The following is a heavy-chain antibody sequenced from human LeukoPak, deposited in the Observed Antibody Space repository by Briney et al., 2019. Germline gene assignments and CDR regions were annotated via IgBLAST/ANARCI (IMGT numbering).Heavy chain of an antibody. CDR2: IIPIFGTA. CDR1: GGTFISYA. J-gene: IGHJ4*02. Sequence: GASVKVSCKASGGTFISYAISWVRQAPGQGLEWMGGIIPIFGTANYAQKFQGRVTITADESTSTAYMELSSLRSEDTAVYYCARGQAQRFLDSYYFDYWGQGTLVTVSS. CDR3: ARGQAQRFLDSYYFDY. D-gene: IGHD3-3*01. V-gene: IGHV1-69*13.